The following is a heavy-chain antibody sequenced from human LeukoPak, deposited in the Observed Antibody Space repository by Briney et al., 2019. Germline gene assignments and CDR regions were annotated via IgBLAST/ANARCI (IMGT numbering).Heavy chain of an antibody. Sequence: PGGFLRLSCAASGFTFSSHAMSWVRQAPGKGLEWVSTVSASGGRTYYADSVKGRFTISRDNSENTLSLQMYSLRAEDTAVYYCAKVNYDILTGYYSNFDYWGQGTLVTVSS. D-gene: IGHD3-9*01. CDR2: VSASGGRT. V-gene: IGHV3-23*01. CDR3: AKVNYDILTGYYSNFDY. CDR1: GFTFSSHA. J-gene: IGHJ4*02.